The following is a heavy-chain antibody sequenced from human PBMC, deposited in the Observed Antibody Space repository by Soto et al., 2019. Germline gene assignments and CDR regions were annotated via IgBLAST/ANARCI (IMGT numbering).Heavy chain of an antibody. Sequence: TLSLPCAGYGWSFSGYYWSWIRQPPGKGLEWIGEINHSGSTNYNPSLKSRVTISVDTSKNQFSLKLSSVTAADTAVCYCARVPAMYYYDSSGHAHFDYWGQGTLVTVSS. D-gene: IGHD3-22*01. CDR2: INHSGST. CDR3: ARVPAMYYYDSSGHAHFDY. CDR1: GWSFSGYY. V-gene: IGHV4-34*01. J-gene: IGHJ4*02.